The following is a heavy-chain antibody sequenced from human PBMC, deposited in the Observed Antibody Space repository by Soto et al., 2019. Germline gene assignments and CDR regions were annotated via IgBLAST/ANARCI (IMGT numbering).Heavy chain of an antibody. J-gene: IGHJ4*02. Sequence: QVQVVESGGGVVQPGRSLRLSCAASGFTFSRYGMQWVRQAPGKGLAWVAVLSNEGSKKYYADSVKGRFTISRDDSQNILDVQKDSLRVDDTAVRCCAKDVLGGAGVPVAHVWGLGTLVTGSS. CDR2: LSNEGSKK. CDR3: AKDVLGGAGVPVAHV. D-gene: IGHD2-8*01. CDR1: GFTFSRYG. V-gene: IGHV3-30*18.